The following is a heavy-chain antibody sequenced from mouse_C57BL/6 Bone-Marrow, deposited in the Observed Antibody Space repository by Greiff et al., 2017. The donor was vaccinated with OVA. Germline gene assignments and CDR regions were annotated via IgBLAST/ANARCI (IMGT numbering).Heavy chain of an antibody. CDR2: INYDGSST. CDR1: GFTFSDYY. D-gene: IGHD1-3*01. J-gene: IGHJ2*01. Sequence: EVKLVESEGGLVQPGSSMKLSCTASGFTFSDYYMAWVRQVPEKGLEWVANINYDGSSTYYLDSLKSRFIISRDNAKNILYLQMSSLKSEDTATYYCARDHNLFYFDYWGQGTTLTVSS. CDR3: ARDHNLFYFDY. V-gene: IGHV5-16*01.